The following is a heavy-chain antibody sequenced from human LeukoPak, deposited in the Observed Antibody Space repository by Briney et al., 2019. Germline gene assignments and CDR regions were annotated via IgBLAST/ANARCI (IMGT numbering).Heavy chain of an antibody. Sequence: GGSLRLSCAASGFTFSDYYMSWIRQAPGKGLEWVSTISGSGTITYYADSVRGRFTISRDYSTNTLYLQMSSLRAEDTAIYYCAYLGLSSDWNDVPGPQIDYWGQGTPVTVSS. CDR3: AYLGLSSDWNDVPGPQIDY. CDR1: GFTFSDYY. CDR2: ISGSGTIT. D-gene: IGHD1-1*01. J-gene: IGHJ4*02. V-gene: IGHV3-23*01.